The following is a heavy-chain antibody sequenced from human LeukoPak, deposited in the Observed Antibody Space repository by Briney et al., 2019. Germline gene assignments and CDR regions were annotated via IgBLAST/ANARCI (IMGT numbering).Heavy chain of an antibody. CDR1: GFTFSDYS. Sequence: GGSLRLSCAASGFTFSDYSMNWVRQAPGKGLEWVSYISSSGDAIYYADSVKGRFTISRENDKKSLFLQMNSLGAEDAAIYYCAREIPGRIAADCWGQGTLVTVSS. CDR2: ISSSGDAI. CDR3: AREIPGRIAADC. V-gene: IGHV3-48*01. J-gene: IGHJ4*02. D-gene: IGHD2-15*01.